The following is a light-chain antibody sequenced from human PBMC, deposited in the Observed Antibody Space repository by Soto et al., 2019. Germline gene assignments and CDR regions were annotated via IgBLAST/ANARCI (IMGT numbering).Light chain of an antibody. CDR3: QQYHSYPWT. V-gene: IGKV1-5*03. CDR2: KAS. Sequence: IQMTQSPSTLSASVGDRVTFTCRASQTISTWLAWYQQKPGEAPKLLIYKASTLEVGVPSRFSASGSGTDFTLTINTLQAADFATYYCQQYHSYPWTCGQGTKV. J-gene: IGKJ1*01. CDR1: QTISTW.